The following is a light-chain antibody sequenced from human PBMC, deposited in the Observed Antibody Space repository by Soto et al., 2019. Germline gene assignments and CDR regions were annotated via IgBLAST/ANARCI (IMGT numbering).Light chain of an antibody. V-gene: IGKV1-6*01. Sequence: AIQMTQSPSSLSASVGDRVTITCRASQGIRNDLGWYQQKPGKAPKLLIYAASTLQSGVPSRFSGSASGTDFTLTISSLQAEDFATYYCLQDYNSYTFGQGTKLEIK. CDR2: AAS. CDR3: LQDYNSYT. J-gene: IGKJ2*01. CDR1: QGIRND.